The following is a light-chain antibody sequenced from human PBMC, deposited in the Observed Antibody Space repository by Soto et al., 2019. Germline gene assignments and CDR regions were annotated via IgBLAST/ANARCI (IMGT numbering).Light chain of an antibody. CDR3: QQYCSSPWT. CDR2: GAS. V-gene: IGKV3-20*01. Sequence: DIVLTQSPGTLSLSPGERATLSCRASQSVSSSYLAWYQQKPGQAPRLLLYGASSRATGIPDRFSGSGAATAYTLPISRLEPEDFSVYYCQQYCSSPWTFGQGTKVEIK. J-gene: IGKJ1*01. CDR1: QSVSSSY.